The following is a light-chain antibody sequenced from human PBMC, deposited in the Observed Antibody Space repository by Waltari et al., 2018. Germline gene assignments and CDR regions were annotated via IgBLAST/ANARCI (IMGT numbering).Light chain of an antibody. CDR1: QNVGTS. V-gene: IGKV3-15*01. Sequence: IVVTQSPATLSVSPGERVTPSCRASQNVGTSLAWYQQKPGQTPRLLIFGAYSRASGVPARFSGSGSGTDFTLAISSLQSEDFAVYYCQQYEDWPRHSFGGGTKVQIE. CDR2: GAY. CDR3: QQYEDWPRHS. J-gene: IGKJ4*01.